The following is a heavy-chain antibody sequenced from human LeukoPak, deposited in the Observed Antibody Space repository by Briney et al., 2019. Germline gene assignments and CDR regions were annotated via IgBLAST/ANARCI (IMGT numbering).Heavy chain of an antibody. Sequence: PSETLSLSCTVSAGSIASYFWNWIRQPPGKGLEWIGYISYSGSTNYNPSLRGRVTISLDTSKKQFSLRLTSVTAADTAVYYCAREQGTGTSSRYFDYWGQGTLVTASS. CDR1: AGSIASYF. V-gene: IGHV4-59*12. CDR2: ISYSGST. CDR3: AREQGTGTSSRYFDY. J-gene: IGHJ4*02. D-gene: IGHD1-1*01.